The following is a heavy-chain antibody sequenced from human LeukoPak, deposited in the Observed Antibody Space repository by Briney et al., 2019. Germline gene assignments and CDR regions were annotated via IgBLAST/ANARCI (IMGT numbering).Heavy chain of an antibody. Sequence: GGSLRLSCAASGFTFSSYGMHWVRQAPGKGLEWVAVISYDGSNKYYADSVKGRFTISRDNSKNTLYLQMNSLRAEDTAVYCCAKENWNLNKYFDYWGQGTLVTVSS. J-gene: IGHJ4*02. D-gene: IGHD1-1*01. V-gene: IGHV3-30*18. CDR2: ISYDGSNK. CDR1: GFTFSSYG. CDR3: AKENWNLNKYFDY.